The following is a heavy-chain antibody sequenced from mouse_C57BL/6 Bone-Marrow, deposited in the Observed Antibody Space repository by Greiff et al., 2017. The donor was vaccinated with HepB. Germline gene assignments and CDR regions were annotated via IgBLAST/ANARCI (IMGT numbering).Heavy chain of an antibody. CDR2: IFPGSGST. J-gene: IGHJ2*01. CDR1: GYTFTDYY. D-gene: IGHD1-1*01. CDR3: AIADYYGSSWYFDY. Sequence: QVQLQQSGPELVKPGASVKISCKASGYTFTDYYINWVKQRPGQGLEWIGWIFPGSGSTYYNEKFKGKATLTVDKSSSTAYMLLSSLTSEDSAVYFCAIADYYGSSWYFDYWGQGTTLTVSS. V-gene: IGHV1-75*01.